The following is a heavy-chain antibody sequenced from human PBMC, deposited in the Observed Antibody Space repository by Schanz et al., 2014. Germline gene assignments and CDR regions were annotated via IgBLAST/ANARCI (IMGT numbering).Heavy chain of an antibody. Sequence: QVQLVESGGGVVQPGRSLRLSCAASGFTFSSYGMHWVRQSPGKGLEWVALISYDGSNKYYADSVKGRFTISRDNSKNTLFLQMSSLRAEDTAVYYCAKDLISGWSGFDYWGQGTLVTVSS. CDR2: ISYDGSNK. V-gene: IGHV3-30*18. J-gene: IGHJ4*02. CDR1: GFTFSSYG. D-gene: IGHD6-19*01. CDR3: AKDLISGWSGFDY.